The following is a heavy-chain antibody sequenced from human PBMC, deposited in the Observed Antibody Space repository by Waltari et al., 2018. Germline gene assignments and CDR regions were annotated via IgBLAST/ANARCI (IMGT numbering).Heavy chain of an antibody. J-gene: IGHJ5*02. V-gene: IGHV3-23*01. CDR2: ISCSGGHT. CDR1: GFTFSSYA. D-gene: IGHD1-1*01. Sequence: EVQLLESGGGLVQPGGSLRLYCAASGFTFSSYAMSWVRQAPGRWLRWFSSISCSGGHTHYAGSVYGRFTIVRDVSTNTLYLQMTSRRAEDTAVYYCAKGGNWNWFDPWGQGTLVTVSS. CDR3: AKGGNWNWFDP.